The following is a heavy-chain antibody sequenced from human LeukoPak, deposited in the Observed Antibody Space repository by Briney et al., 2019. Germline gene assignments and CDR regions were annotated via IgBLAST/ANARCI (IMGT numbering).Heavy chain of an antibody. CDR3: ARAPRVWYYDSSGYYYY. CDR2: MNPNSGNT. V-gene: IGHV1-8*01. J-gene: IGHJ4*02. CDR1: GYTFTSYY. D-gene: IGHD3-22*01. Sequence: ASVKVSCKASGYTFTSYYMNWVRQATGQGLEWMGWMNPNSGNTGYAQKFQGRVTVTRNTSISTAYMELSSLRSEDTAVYYCARAPRVWYYDSSGYYYYWGQGTLVTVSS.